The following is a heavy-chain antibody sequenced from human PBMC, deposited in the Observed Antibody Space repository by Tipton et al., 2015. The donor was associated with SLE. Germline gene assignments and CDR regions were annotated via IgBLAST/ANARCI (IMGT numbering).Heavy chain of an antibody. V-gene: IGHV4-31*03. D-gene: IGHD3-10*01. Sequence: TLSLTCTVSGGSISSGGYYWSWIRQHPGKGLEWIGYIYYSGSTYYNPSLKSRVTISVDTSKNQFSLKLSSVTAADTAVYYCARVWVRGVIPYYFDYWGQGTLVTVSS. CDR3: ARVWVRGVIPYYFDY. J-gene: IGHJ4*02. CDR1: GGSISSGGYY. CDR2: IYYSGST.